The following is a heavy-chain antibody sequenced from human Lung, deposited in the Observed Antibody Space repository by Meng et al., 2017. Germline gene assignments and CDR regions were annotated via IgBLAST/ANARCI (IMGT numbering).Heavy chain of an antibody. CDR2: INHSGST. CDR3: ARGPTTMAHDLDY. D-gene: IGHD4-11*01. Sequence: QVRLQQWGEGLLKPSETLSLICVVSGGSFSDYYWSWIRQPPGKGLEWIGEINHSGSTNYNPSLESRATISVDTSQNNLSLKLSSVTAADSAVYYCARGPTTMAHDLDYWGQGTLVTVSS. V-gene: IGHV4-34*01. CDR1: GGSFSDYY. J-gene: IGHJ4*02.